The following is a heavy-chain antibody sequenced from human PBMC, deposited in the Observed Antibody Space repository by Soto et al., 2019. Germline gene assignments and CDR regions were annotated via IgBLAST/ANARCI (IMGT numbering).Heavy chain of an antibody. CDR1: GFTFSSYG. J-gene: IGHJ4*02. V-gene: IGHV3-33*01. Sequence: QVQLVESGGGVVQPGRSLRLSCAASGFTFSSYGMHWVRQAPGKGLEWVAVIWYDGSNKYYADSVKGRFTISRDNSKNTLYLQMNSLRAEDTAVYYCASYYGSGSYYVHWGQGTLVTVSS. CDR2: IWYDGSNK. CDR3: ASYYGSGSYYVH. D-gene: IGHD3-10*01.